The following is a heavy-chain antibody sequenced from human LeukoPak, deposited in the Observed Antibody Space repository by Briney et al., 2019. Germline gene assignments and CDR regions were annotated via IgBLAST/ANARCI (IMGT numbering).Heavy chain of an antibody. CDR2: INHSGST. D-gene: IGHD3-22*01. V-gene: IGHV4-34*01. Sequence: SETLSLTCAVYGGSFSGYYWGWIRQPPGKGLEWIGEINHSGSTNYKPSLKSRVTMSVDTSQNQFSLKLCSVTAADTAVYYCARGYYYDSSGYGYDAFDIWGQGTMVTVSS. CDR1: GGSFSGYY. CDR3: ARGYYYDSSGYGYDAFDI. J-gene: IGHJ3*02.